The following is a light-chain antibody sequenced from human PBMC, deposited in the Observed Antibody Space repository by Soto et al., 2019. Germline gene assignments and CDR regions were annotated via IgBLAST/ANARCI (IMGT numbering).Light chain of an antibody. CDR1: SSNIGSNT. CDR3: AAWDDSLNGPR. V-gene: IGLV1-44*01. CDR2: SNN. J-gene: IGLJ2*01. Sequence: QSVLTQPPSASGTPGQRVTISCSGSSSNIGSNTVNWYQQLPGTAPKLLIYSNNQRPSGVPDRFSGSKSGTSASLAISGLQSEDESDYYCAAWDDSLNGPRFGGGTKRTVL.